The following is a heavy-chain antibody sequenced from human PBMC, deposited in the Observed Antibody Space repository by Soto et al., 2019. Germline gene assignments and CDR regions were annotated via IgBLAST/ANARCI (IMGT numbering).Heavy chain of an antibody. D-gene: IGHD3-10*01. Sequence: QVQLVESGGGVVQPGKSLRLSCAGSGFTFISYGMDWVRQAPGKGLEWVAVISYDGSNKYYADSVKGRFTISRDNSKNTLYLQMSSLRADDTAVYYCAKDRMGAGVRGYFDYWGKGTLVTV. CDR3: AKDRMGAGVRGYFDY. CDR1: GFTFISYG. V-gene: IGHV3-30*18. CDR2: ISYDGSNK. J-gene: IGHJ4*02.